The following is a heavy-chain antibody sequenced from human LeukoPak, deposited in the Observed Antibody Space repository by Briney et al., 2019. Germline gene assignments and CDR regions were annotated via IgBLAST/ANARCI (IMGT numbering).Heavy chain of an antibody. CDR1: GGSISSYY. Sequence: SETLSLTCTVSGGSISSYYWRWIRQPPGKGLEWIGYIYYSGSTNYNPSLKSRVTISVDTSKNQFSLKLSSVTAADTAVYYCARVERSSGWYLYYWGQGTLVTVSS. CDR2: IYYSGST. CDR3: ARVERSSGWYLYY. J-gene: IGHJ4*02. D-gene: IGHD6-19*01. V-gene: IGHV4-59*01.